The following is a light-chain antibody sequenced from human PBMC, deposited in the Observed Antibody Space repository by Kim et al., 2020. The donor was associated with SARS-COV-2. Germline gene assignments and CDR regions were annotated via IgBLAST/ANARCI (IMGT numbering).Light chain of an antibody. CDR2: DVN. CDR1: SSGVGDYNY. CDR3: CSYTGSYTFGWV. J-gene: IGLJ3*02. V-gene: IGLV2-11*01. Sequence: QSALTQPRSVSGSPGQSVTISCTGTSSGVGDYNYVSWYQQHPGKAPKLMIYDVNKRPSGVPDRFSGSKSGNTASLTISGLQAEDEADYYCCSYTGSYTFGWVFGGGTQLTVL.